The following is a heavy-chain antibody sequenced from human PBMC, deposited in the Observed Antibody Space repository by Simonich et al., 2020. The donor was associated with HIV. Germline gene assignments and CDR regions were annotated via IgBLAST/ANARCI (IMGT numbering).Heavy chain of an antibody. D-gene: IGHD4-17*01. J-gene: IGHJ4*02. Sequence: QVQLQQWGAGLLKPSETLSLTCAVYGGSFSGYYWSWIRQPPGTGLGWIGEINHSGNTNYNPSLKSRVTIAVDTSKNQFSLKLSSVTAADTAVYYCARRHPTTVTTPYFDYWGQGTLVTVSS. V-gene: IGHV4-34*01. CDR1: GGSFSGYY. CDR3: ARRHPTTVTTPYFDY. CDR2: INHSGNT.